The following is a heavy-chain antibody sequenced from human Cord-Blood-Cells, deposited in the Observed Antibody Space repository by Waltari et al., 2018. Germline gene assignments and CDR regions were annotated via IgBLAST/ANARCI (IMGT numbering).Heavy chain of an antibody. CDR3: AKDRRSYYYFDY. V-gene: IGHV3-23*01. Sequence: EVQLLESGGGLVQPGGSLRLCCAASGFTFSSYAMSWVRQAPGKGLEWVSAISGSGGSTYYADSVKGRFTISRDNSKNTLYLQMNSLRAEDTAVYYCAKDRRSYYYFDYWGQGTLVTVSS. J-gene: IGHJ4*02. CDR2: ISGSGGST. CDR1: GFTFSSYA. D-gene: IGHD1-26*01.